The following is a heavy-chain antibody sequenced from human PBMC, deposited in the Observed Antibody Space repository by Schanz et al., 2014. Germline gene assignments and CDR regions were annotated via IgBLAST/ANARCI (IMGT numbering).Heavy chain of an antibody. Sequence: EVHLVESGGGLVQPGGSLRLSCAASGITFSSHSFNWVRQAPGKGLEWVSAILGLASTTYYADSVKGRFTISRDNSKNLLYLQMNSLRAEDTAVYYCAKGRFGELSAFDIWGQGTMVTVSS. V-gene: IGHV3-23*04. J-gene: IGHJ3*02. CDR2: ILGLASTT. D-gene: IGHD3-10*01. CDR3: AKGRFGELSAFDI. CDR1: GITFSSHS.